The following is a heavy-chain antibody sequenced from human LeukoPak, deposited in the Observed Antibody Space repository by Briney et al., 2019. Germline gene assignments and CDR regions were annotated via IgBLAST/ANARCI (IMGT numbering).Heavy chain of an antibody. CDR3: ARGVGSIDY. CDR2: INHSGST. CDR1: GGSFSGYY. Sequence: PSEALSLTCAVYGGSFSGYYWSWIRQPPGKGLEWIGEINHSGSTNYNPSLKSRVTISVDTSKNQFSLKLSSVTAADTAVYYCARGVGSIDYWGQGTLVTVSS. D-gene: IGHD6-25*01. V-gene: IGHV4-34*01. J-gene: IGHJ4*02.